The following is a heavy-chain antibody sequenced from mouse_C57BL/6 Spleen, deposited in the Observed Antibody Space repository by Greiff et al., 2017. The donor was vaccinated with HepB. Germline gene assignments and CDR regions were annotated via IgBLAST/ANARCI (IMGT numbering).Heavy chain of an antibody. V-gene: IGHV1-55*01. CDR1: GYTFTSYW. J-gene: IGHJ4*01. CDR3: AMYDYDSAMDY. Sequence: VQLQQPGAELVKPGASVKMSCKASGYTFTSYWITWVKQRPGQGLEWIGDIYPGSGSTNYNEKFKSKATLTVDTSSSTAYMQLSSLTSEDAAVYYWAMYDYDSAMDYWGQGTSVTVAS. D-gene: IGHD2-4*01. CDR2: IYPGSGST.